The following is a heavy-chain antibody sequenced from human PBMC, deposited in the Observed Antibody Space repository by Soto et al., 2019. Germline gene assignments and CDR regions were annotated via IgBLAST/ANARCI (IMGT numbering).Heavy chain of an antibody. CDR3: ARDRSCSGGSCYYFDY. J-gene: IGHJ4*02. V-gene: IGHV3-7*01. D-gene: IGHD2-15*01. Sequence: EVQLVESGGGLVQPGGSLRLSCAASGFTFSSYWMSWVRQAPGKGLEWVANIKQDGSEKYYVDSVKGRFTISRDNANNSLYLQMNSLRAEDTAVYYCARDRSCSGGSCYYFDYWGQGTLVTVSS. CDR2: IKQDGSEK. CDR1: GFTFSSYW.